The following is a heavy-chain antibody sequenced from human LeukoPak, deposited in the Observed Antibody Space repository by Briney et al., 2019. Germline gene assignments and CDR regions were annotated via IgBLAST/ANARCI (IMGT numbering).Heavy chain of an antibody. CDR2: IYHSGST. J-gene: IGHJ6*03. Sequence: SETLSLTCSVSGGSISSSNYYWGWIRQPPGKGLEWIGSIYHSGSTYYNPSLKSRVTISVDTSKNQFSLKLSSVTAADTAVYYCARHKSGYSYGRKLNYYYYYMDVWGKGTTVTISS. D-gene: IGHD5-18*01. CDR1: GGSISSSNYY. CDR3: ARHKSGYSYGRKLNYYYYYMDV. V-gene: IGHV4-39*01.